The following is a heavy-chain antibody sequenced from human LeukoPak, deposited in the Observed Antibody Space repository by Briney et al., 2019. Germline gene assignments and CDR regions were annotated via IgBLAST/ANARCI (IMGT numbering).Heavy chain of an antibody. CDR3: ARFYGNKWVIGY. V-gene: IGHV3-7*01. D-gene: IGHD4-17*01. J-gene: IGHJ4*03. CDR2: VKQGGREK. CDR1: GFSFSEYW. Sequence: GGSLRLSCEGSGFSFSEYWMSWVRQAPGKGLEWVASVKQGGREKYYVDSVKGRFDISRDDAKNSLYLQMNTLRSDDTALYYCARFYGNKWVIGYWGQGTPGTGSS.